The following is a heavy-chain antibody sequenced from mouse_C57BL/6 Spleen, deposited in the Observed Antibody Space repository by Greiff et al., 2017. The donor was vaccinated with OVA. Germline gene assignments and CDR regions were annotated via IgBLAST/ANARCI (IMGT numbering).Heavy chain of an antibody. Sequence: EVKLVESGGGLVKPGGSLKLSCAASGFTFSDYGMHWVRQAPEKGLEWVAYISSGSSTIYYADTVKGRFTISRDNAKNTLFLQMTSLRSEDTAMYYCARAYCSNSWFAYWGQGTLVTVSA. D-gene: IGHD2-5*01. V-gene: IGHV5-17*01. CDR3: ARAYCSNSWFAY. CDR2: ISSGSSTI. CDR1: GFTFSDYG. J-gene: IGHJ3*01.